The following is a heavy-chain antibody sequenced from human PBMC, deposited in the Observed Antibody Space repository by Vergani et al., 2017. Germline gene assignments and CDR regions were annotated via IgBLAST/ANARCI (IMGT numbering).Heavy chain of an antibody. CDR1: GFTFTAHA. Sequence: EVQLLESGGGSAQPGESLRLSCVASGFTFTAHALNWVRQAPGKGLEWVSGISASGAPTYYADSVKGRVTISRDNSKNTLYLQMNSLRVEDTAVYYCARAYGRYDWFDYWGQRTLVTVSS. D-gene: IGHD1-20*01. V-gene: IGHV3-23*01. CDR2: ISASGAPT. CDR3: ARAYGRYDWFDY. J-gene: IGHJ4*01.